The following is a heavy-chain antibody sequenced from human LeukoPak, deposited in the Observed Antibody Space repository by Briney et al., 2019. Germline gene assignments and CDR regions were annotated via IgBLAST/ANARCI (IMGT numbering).Heavy chain of an antibody. D-gene: IGHD3-10*01. CDR1: GDSISSTNYY. V-gene: IGHV4-61*05. J-gene: IGHJ4*02. CDR3: ARHYGSGSYHR. Sequence: SETLSLTCTVSGDSISSTNYYWGWIRQPPGKGLEWIGYIYYSGSTNYNPSLKSRVTISVDTSKNQFSLKLSSVTAADTAVYYCARHYGSGSYHRWGQGTLVTVSS. CDR2: IYYSGST.